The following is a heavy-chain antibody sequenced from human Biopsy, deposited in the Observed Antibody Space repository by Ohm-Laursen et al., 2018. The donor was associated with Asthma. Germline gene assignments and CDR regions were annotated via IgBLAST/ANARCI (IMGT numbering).Heavy chain of an antibody. D-gene: IGHD3-3*01. V-gene: IGHV3-30*18. Sequence: SLRLSCAVSGFSFTSYGMHWVRQAPGKGLEWVAVMSFDGRQTYYADSVKGRFTISRDNSKNTLYLQMNSLRAEDTAVYYCAKERYYDFWSGYTIWGQGTMVTVSS. CDR3: AKERYYDFWSGYTI. J-gene: IGHJ3*02. CDR2: MSFDGRQT. CDR1: GFSFTSYG.